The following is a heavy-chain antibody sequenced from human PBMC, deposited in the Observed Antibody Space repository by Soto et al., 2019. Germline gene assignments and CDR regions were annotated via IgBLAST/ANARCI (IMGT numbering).Heavy chain of an antibody. CDR1: GGSISSGGYS. J-gene: IGHJ6*04. CDR2: IYHSGST. CDR3: ARSRALPSSNSMDC. Sequence: QLQLQESGSGLVKPSQTLSLTCAVSGGSISSGGYSWSWIRQPPGKGLEWIGYIYHSGSTYYNPSLKRRVTISVDKAKNQVSLRLSSVTAAETAGKYCARSRALPSSNSMDCWAEGNTVTISS. D-gene: IGHD1-26*01. V-gene: IGHV4-30-2*01.